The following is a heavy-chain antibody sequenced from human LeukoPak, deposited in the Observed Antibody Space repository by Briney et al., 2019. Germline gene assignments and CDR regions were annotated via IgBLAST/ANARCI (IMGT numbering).Heavy chain of an antibody. Sequence: SETLSLTCAVYGGSFSGYYWSWIRQPPGKGLEWIGEINHSGSTNYNPSLKSRVTISVDTSKNQFSLKLCSVTAADTAVYYCARARILTGYYKGGYYFDYWGQGTLVTVSS. V-gene: IGHV4-34*01. D-gene: IGHD3-9*01. CDR3: ARARILTGYYKGGYYFDY. CDR2: INHSGST. J-gene: IGHJ4*02. CDR1: GGSFSGYY.